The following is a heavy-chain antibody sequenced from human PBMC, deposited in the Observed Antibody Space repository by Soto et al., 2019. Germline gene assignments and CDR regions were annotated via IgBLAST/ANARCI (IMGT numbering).Heavy chain of an antibody. CDR1: GFAFISSA. V-gene: IGHV1-58*01. CDR2: IVVVSGNT. CDR3: AADYYDTNGYYYDY. Sequence: SVKVSCKASGFAFISSAVQWVLQARGQRLEWIGWIVVVSGNTNYAQKFQERVTITRDMSTSTAYMELSSLRSEDTAVYYCAADYYDTNGYYYDYWGQGTLVTVSS. D-gene: IGHD3-22*01. J-gene: IGHJ4*02.